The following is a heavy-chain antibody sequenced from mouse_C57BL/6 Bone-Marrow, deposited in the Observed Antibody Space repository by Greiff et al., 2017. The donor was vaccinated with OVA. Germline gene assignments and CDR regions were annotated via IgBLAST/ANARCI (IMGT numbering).Heavy chain of an antibody. CDR2: IYPRSGNT. D-gene: IGHD2-5*01. V-gene: IGHV1-81*01. Sequence: VQLQQSGAELARPGASVKLSCKASGYTFTSYGISWVKQRPGQGLEWIGEIYPRSGNTYYNEKFKGKATLTADKSSSTAYMELRSLTSEDSAVYFCARPYSNYFAGFAYWGQGTLVTVSA. J-gene: IGHJ3*01. CDR3: ARPYSNYFAGFAY. CDR1: GYTFTSYG.